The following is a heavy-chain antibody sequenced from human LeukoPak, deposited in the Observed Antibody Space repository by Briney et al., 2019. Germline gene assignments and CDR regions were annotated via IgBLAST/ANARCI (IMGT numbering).Heavy chain of an antibody. J-gene: IGHJ6*02. D-gene: IGHD3-16*01. Sequence: PETLSLTCTVSGGSISSYYWSWIRQPPGKGLEWIGYIYYSGSTNYNPSLKSRVTISVDTSKNQFSLKLSSVTAADTAVYYCARWGYYYGMDVWGQGTTVTVSS. CDR2: IYYSGST. CDR3: ARWGYYYGMDV. CDR1: GGSISSYY. V-gene: IGHV4-59*01.